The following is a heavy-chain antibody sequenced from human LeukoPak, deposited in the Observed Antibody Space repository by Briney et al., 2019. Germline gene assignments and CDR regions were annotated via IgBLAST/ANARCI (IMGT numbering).Heavy chain of an antibody. CDR3: ATEPRRYFDY. J-gene: IGHJ4*02. CDR1: GFTFSSYG. V-gene: IGHV3-30*03. D-gene: IGHD1-14*01. CDR2: ISYDGSIQ. Sequence: PGGSLRLSCAASGFTFSSYGMHWARQAPGKRLEWGAVISYDGSIQYYADSVKGRFTISRDSSTTTLYLQMNSLGAEDTAVYYCATEPRRYFDYWGQGTLVTVSS.